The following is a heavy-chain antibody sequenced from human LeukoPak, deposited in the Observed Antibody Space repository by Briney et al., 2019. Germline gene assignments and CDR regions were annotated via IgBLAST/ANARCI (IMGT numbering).Heavy chain of an antibody. Sequence: QPGGSLRLSCAASGLTFHNTWMHWIRQAPRKGLVWVSRIINDGITTTYADSVKGRFTISRENAKNTLYLQMNSLRADDTAVYYCAADGEYAFLVWGQGTMVTVSS. CDR1: GLTFHNTW. J-gene: IGHJ3*01. CDR2: IINDGITT. CDR3: AADGEYAFLV. D-gene: IGHD2/OR15-2a*01. V-gene: IGHV3-74*01.